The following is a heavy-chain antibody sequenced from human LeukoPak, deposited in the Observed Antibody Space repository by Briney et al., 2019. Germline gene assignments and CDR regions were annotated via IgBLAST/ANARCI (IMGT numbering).Heavy chain of an antibody. CDR2: INHSGST. Sequence: SETLSLTCAVYGGSFSGYYWSWIRQPPGKGLEWIGEINHSGSTNYNPSLKSRVTISVDTSKNQFSLKLSSVTAADTAVYYCASQGAVDDYVWGSYHFDYWGQGTLVTVSS. CDR1: GGSFSGYY. V-gene: IGHV4-34*01. D-gene: IGHD3-16*02. J-gene: IGHJ4*02. CDR3: ASQGAVDDYVWGSYHFDY.